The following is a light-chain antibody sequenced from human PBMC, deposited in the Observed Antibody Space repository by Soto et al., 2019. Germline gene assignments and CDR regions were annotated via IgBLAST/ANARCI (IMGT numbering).Light chain of an antibody. J-gene: IGKJ5*01. CDR3: QQRSNWPH. V-gene: IGKV3D-20*02. Sequence: EIVLTQSPGTLSLSPGERATLSCRASQSVRGSYLAWYRQRPGQAPRLLIYGATSRATGIPDRFSGSGSGTDFSLTISRLEPEDFAVYYCQQRSNWPHFGQGTRLEIK. CDR2: GAT. CDR1: QSVRGSY.